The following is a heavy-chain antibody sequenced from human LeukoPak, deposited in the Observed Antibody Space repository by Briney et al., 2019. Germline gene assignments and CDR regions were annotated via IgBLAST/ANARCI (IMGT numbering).Heavy chain of an antibody. CDR1: GFTFDDYA. CDR3: AKARCSSTSCYFPTD. CDR2: ITWNSGTI. D-gene: IGHD2-2*01. J-gene: IGHJ4*02. V-gene: IGHV3-9*03. Sequence: GGSLRLSCAASGFTFDDYAMDWVRQAPGKGLEWVSGITWNSGTIGYADSVKGRFTISRDNAKNSLYLQMNSLRTEDMAFYYCAKARCSSTSCYFPTDWGQGTLVTVSP.